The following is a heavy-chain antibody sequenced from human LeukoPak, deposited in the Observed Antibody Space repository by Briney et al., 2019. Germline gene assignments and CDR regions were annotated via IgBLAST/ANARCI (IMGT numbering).Heavy chain of an antibody. CDR3: AKDLGGSYPYYFDY. D-gene: IGHD1-26*01. Sequence: GGSLRLSCAASGFTFSSYEMNCVRQPAGKGLGWVSSISGSGDSAYYADSVKGRFTISRDNSKNTLYLQRNRLRAEDTAVYYCAKDLGGSYPYYFDYWGQGTLVTVSS. V-gene: IGHV3-23*01. CDR1: GFTFSSYE. CDR2: ISGSGDSA. J-gene: IGHJ4*02.